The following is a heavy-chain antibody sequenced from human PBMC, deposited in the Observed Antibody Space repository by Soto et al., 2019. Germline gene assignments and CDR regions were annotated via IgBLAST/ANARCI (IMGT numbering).Heavy chain of an antibody. CDR3: ARERGGYSSDF. V-gene: IGHV3-74*01. CDR2: INGDGDYT. CDR1: GFSFSSYW. D-gene: IGHD2-15*01. Sequence: EVQLVESGGGLVQPGGSLRLSCAASGFSFSSYWMHWLRQVPGKGLVWVSRINGDGDYTNYADSVKGRFTISRDNAKNTLYLQMNSLRAEDTDVYYCARERGGYSSDFWGQGTLVTVSS. J-gene: IGHJ4*02.